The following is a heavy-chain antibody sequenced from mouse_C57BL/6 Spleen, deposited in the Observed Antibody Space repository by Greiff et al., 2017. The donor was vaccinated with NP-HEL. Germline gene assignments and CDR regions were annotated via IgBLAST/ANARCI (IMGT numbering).Heavy chain of an antibody. CDR2: IYPRSGNT. D-gene: IGHD1-1*01. J-gene: IGHJ4*01. CDR1: GYTFTSYG. CDR3: ARYGYYGSSYAMDY. V-gene: IGHV1-81*01. Sequence: VQLQQSGAELARPGASVKLSCKASGYTFTSYGISWVKQRTGQGLEWIGEIYPRSGNTYYNEKFKGKATLTADKSSSTAYMELRSLTSEDSAVYFCARYGYYGSSYAMDYWGQGTSVTVSS.